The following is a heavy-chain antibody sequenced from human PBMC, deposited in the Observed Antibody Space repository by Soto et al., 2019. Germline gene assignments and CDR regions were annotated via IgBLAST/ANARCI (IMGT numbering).Heavy chain of an antibody. CDR1: GGSISSGDYY. CDR3: ARTYYSDSSGYSDY. J-gene: IGHJ4*02. D-gene: IGHD3-22*01. V-gene: IGHV4-31*03. CDR2: IYYSGRT. Sequence: TLSLTCSVSGGSISSGDYYWSWIRQHPGKGLEWIGYIYYSGRTYYNPSLQSRLTISLDTSKNQFSLKLSSVTAADTAVYYCARTYYSDSSGYSDYWGQGTLVTVSS.